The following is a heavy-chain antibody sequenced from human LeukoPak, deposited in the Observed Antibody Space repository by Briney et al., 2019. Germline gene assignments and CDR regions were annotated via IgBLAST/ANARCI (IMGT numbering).Heavy chain of an antibody. Sequence: SETLSLTCTVSGGSISSSSYYWGWIRQPPGKGLEWIGSIYYSGSTYYNPSLKSRVTISVDTSKNQFSLKLSSVTAADTAVYYCARQEGLAPGPGYCSSTSCRRYYFDYWGQGTLVTVSS. CDR2: IYYSGST. CDR1: GGSISSSSYY. D-gene: IGHD2-2*01. CDR3: ARQEGLAPGPGYCSSTSCRRYYFDY. V-gene: IGHV4-39*01. J-gene: IGHJ4*02.